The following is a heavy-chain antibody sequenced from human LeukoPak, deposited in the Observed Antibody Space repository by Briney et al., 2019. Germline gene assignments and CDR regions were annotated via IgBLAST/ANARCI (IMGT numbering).Heavy chain of an antibody. D-gene: IGHD2-2*01. Sequence: GGSLRLSCAASGFTFSDYWMTWVRQPPGKGLEWVANIKQDGGGEYYVVDSVKGRFTISRDNAKSSLYLQMNSLRAEDTAVYYCARGGYCTRSSCYCDYWGQGTLVTVSS. V-gene: IGHV3-7*01. CDR3: ARGGYCTRSSCYCDY. CDR2: IKQDGGGE. CDR1: GFTFSDYW. J-gene: IGHJ4*02.